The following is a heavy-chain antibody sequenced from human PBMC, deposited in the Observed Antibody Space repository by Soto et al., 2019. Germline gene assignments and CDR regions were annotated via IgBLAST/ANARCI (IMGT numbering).Heavy chain of an antibody. CDR2: MNPKSGNT. CDR1: RYTFTNND. J-gene: IGHJ4*02. V-gene: IGHV1-8*01. CDR3: ARAPVDRYSADYFDN. Sequence: QVQLVQSGAEVKRPGASVKVSCKASRYTFTNNDINWVRQATGQRPEWMGWMNPKSGNTGYAQRFQGRVSMTRDNSITTAYMELRGLRSDDTAVYYCARAPVDRYSADYFDNWGQGTLVTVSS. D-gene: IGHD5-12*01.